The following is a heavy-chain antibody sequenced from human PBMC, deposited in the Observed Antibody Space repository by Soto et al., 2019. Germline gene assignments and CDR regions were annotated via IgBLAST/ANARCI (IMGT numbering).Heavy chain of an antibody. CDR1: GFPFNIYC. CDR3: AKHQASGQGSFDS. J-gene: IGHJ4*02. V-gene: IGHV3-30*18. CDR2: ISYDGINQ. Sequence: GGSLRLSCAACGFPFNIYCIPWVRQAPYKGLEWLALISYDGINQYYADSVKGRFTISRDNSKNTLFLQMNSLRADDTAVYYCAKHQASGQGSFDSLGRRTLVAVCS.